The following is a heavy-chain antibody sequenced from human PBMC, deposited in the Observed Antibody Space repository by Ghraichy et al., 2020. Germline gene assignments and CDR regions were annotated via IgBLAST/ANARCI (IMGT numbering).Heavy chain of an antibody. CDR2: INGGGRTI. CDR1: GFTFGSYE. V-gene: IGHV3-48*03. D-gene: IGHD3-10*02. J-gene: IGHJ6*02. CDR3: ARGITLIGWDRYYGMDV. Sequence: GGSLRLSCAASGFTFGSYEMNWVRQAPGKGLEWVSYINGGGRTIYYADSVKGRFTISRDNAKFSLNLQMNSLRAEDTAVFYCARGITLIGWDRYYGMDVWGQGTTVTVSS.